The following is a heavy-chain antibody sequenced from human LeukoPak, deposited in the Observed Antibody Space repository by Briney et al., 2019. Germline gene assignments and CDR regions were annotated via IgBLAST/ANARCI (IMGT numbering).Heavy chain of an antibody. CDR2: TYYSGST. CDR3: ARGPFRGTGDGALDI. V-gene: IGHV4-59*02. D-gene: IGHD1-26*01. J-gene: IGHJ3*02. CDR1: GGSVSSHY. Sequence: PSETLSLTCTVSGGSVSSHYWSWIRQPPGKGLEWMGYTYYSGSTHHNPSLTSRVTISVDTSKNQFSLRLSSVTAADTAIYYCARGPFRGTGDGALDIWGQGTMVTVS.